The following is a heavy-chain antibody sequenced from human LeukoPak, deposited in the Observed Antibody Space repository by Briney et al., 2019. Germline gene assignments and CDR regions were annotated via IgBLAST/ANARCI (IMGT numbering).Heavy chain of an antibody. Sequence: GGSLRLSCAASGFTFSAYSLHWVRQAPGKRLEYVSAIDNTGGDTFYADSVKGRCTISRDNSKNTVYLQMGGLRTEDTAVYFCARVGDNNAFDMWGQGTMVTVSS. V-gene: IGHV3-64*02. CDR3: ARVGDNNAFDM. CDR1: GFTFSAYS. CDR2: IDNTGGDT. J-gene: IGHJ3*02. D-gene: IGHD2-21*01.